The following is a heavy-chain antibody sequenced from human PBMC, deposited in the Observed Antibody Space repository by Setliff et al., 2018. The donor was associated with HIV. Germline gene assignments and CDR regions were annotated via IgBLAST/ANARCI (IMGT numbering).Heavy chain of an antibody. J-gene: IGHJ4*02. CDR1: VGSISSTNW. CDR2: IYHSGTN. Sequence: SETLSLTCTVSVGSISSTNWWTWVRQPPGKGLEWIGKIYHSGTNKYNPSLESRVIISIDKSKKPFCLKLSTVTAADTAVYYCARRAGSDYFTRFDYWGQGTLVTVSS. V-gene: IGHV4-4*02. D-gene: IGHD3-10*01. CDR3: ARRAGSDYFTRFDY.